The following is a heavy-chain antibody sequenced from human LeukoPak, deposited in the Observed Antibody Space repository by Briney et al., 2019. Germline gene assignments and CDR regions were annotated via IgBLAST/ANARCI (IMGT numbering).Heavy chain of an antibody. D-gene: IGHD2-21*01. J-gene: IGHJ3*02. Sequence: PSETLSLTCTVSGGSIGSYYWSWIRQPPGKGLEWIGYIYYSGSTNYNPSLKSRVTISVDTPKNQFSLKLSSVTAADTAVYYCARLAVFGDAFDIWGQGTMVTVSS. CDR1: GGSIGSYY. CDR2: IYYSGST. CDR3: ARLAVFGDAFDI. V-gene: IGHV4-59*01.